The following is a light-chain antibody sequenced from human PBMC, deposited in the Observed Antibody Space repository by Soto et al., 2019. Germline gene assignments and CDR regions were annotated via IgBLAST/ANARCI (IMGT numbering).Light chain of an antibody. J-gene: IGKJ3*01. CDR2: AAS. Sequence: DIQLTQSPSFLSASVGDRVTITCRASQGISSYLAWYQQKPGKAPKLLIYAASTLQSGVPSRFSGSGSGTEFTLTISSLQPEDFGTYYCQQLNSYPHITFGPGTKVDIK. CDR3: QQLNSYPHIT. V-gene: IGKV1-9*01. CDR1: QGISSY.